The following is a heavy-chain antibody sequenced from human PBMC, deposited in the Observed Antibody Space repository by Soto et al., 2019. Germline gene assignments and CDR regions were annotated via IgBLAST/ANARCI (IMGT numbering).Heavy chain of an antibody. J-gene: IGHJ6*02. V-gene: IGHV3-30*18. D-gene: IGHD1-20*01. CDR3: AKPQRRITGTTTSRPYYYYYGMDV. CDR2: ISYDGSNK. Sequence: GGSLRLSCAASGFTFSSYGMHWVRQAPGKGLEWVAVISYDGSNKYYADSVKGRFTIPRDNSKNTLYLQMNSLRAEDTAVYYCAKPQRRITGTTTSRPYYYYYGMDVWGQGTTVTVSS. CDR1: GFTFSSYG.